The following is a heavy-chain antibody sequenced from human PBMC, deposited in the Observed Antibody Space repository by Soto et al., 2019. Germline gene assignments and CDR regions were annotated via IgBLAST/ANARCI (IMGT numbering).Heavy chain of an antibody. D-gene: IGHD5-18*01. Sequence: QVQLVQSGAEVKKPESSVKVSCKAPGGTFSTYAISWVRQAPGQGLEWMGGIIPMFGTANYAQRFQDRVTITAAESTNKVYMELSSLRSEDTAVYFCASGIQLWLRRINNGYSGWGQGTLVTVSS. V-gene: IGHV1-69*12. J-gene: IGHJ4*02. CDR3: ASGIQLWLRRINNGYSG. CDR2: IIPMFGTA. CDR1: GGTFSTYA.